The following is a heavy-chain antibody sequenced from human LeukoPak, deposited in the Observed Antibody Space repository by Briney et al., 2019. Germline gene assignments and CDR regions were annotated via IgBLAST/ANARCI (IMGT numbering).Heavy chain of an antibody. CDR1: GYTFTGYY. V-gene: IGHV1-46*01. Sequence: ASVKVSCKASGYTFTGYYMHWVRQAPGQGLEWMGIINPSGGSTSYAQKFQGRVTMTRDMSTSTVYMELGSLRSEDTAVYYCAREGRIAAAGSEELDYWGQGTLVTVSS. CDR2: INPSGGST. J-gene: IGHJ4*02. CDR3: AREGRIAAAGSEELDY. D-gene: IGHD6-13*01.